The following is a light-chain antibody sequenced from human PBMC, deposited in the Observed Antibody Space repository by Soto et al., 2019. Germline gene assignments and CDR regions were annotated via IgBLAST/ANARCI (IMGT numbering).Light chain of an antibody. J-gene: IGKJ1*01. CDR3: QQYRDSRT. V-gene: IGKV3-20*01. CDR2: GAS. CDR1: QSFSHNY. Sequence: EIVLTQSPGTLSLSPGERATLSCRASQSFSHNYLAWYQQKPGQAPRLLIYGASSRATGIPDRFSGSGSGTDFTLTISRLEPEDFAVYYCQQYRDSRTFGHGTKVEIK.